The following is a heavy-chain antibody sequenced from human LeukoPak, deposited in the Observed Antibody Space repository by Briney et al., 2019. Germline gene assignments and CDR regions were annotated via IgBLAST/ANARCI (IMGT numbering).Heavy chain of an antibody. CDR3: GGGYVSGAVDY. Sequence: SETLSLTCTVSGGSISSYYWSWIRQPPGKGLEWIGYIYYSGSTNYNPSLKSRVTISVDTSKNQFSLKLSSVTAADTAVYYCGGGYVSGAVDYSGQGTLVTVSS. J-gene: IGHJ4*02. V-gene: IGHV4-59*01. CDR1: GGSISSYY. CDR2: IYYSGST. D-gene: IGHD5-12*01.